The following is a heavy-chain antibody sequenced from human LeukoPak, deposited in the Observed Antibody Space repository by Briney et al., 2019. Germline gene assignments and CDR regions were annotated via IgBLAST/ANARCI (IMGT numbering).Heavy chain of an antibody. Sequence: GASVKVSCKVSGYTLTELSMHWVRQAPGKGLEWMGGFDPEDGETIYAQEFQGRVTMTEDTSTDTAYMELSSLRSEDTAVYYCATFAHYYDSSGYSGFDYWGQGTLVTVSS. CDR2: FDPEDGET. D-gene: IGHD3-22*01. CDR3: ATFAHYYDSSGYSGFDY. J-gene: IGHJ4*02. CDR1: GYTLTELS. V-gene: IGHV1-24*01.